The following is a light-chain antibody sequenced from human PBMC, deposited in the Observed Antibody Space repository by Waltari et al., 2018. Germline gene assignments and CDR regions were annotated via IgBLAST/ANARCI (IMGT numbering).Light chain of an antibody. CDR1: QSISNY. CDR2: DTS. Sequence: EIVLTQSPATLSLSPGERDTLSCRASQSISNYLAWYQQKRGQAPRLLLYDTSNRATGIPARFSGSGSGTEFTLTISSLEPEDFAVYYCHQRSDWGTFGGGTKVEI. CDR3: HQRSDWGT. V-gene: IGKV3-11*01. J-gene: IGKJ4*01.